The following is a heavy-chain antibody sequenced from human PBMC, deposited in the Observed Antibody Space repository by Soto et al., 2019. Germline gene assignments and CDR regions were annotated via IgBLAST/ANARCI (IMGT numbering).Heavy chain of an antibody. Sequence: GASVKVSCKASGYTFTSYAMHWVRQAPGQRLEWMGWINAGNGNTKYSQKFQGRVTITRDTSASTAYMELSSLRAEDTAVYYCARDSITMVRGVTLYYYGMDVWGQGTTVTVSS. D-gene: IGHD3-10*01. CDR2: INAGNGNT. CDR1: GYTFTSYA. CDR3: ARDSITMVRGVTLYYYGMDV. J-gene: IGHJ6*02. V-gene: IGHV1-3*01.